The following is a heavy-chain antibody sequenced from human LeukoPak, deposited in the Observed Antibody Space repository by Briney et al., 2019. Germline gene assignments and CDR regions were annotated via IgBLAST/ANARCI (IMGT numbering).Heavy chain of an antibody. Sequence: PGGSLRLSCAAAGFTFSSYAMSWVRQAPGKGLEWVSAISGSGGSTYYADSVKGRFTISRDNSKNTLYLQMNSLRAEDRAVYYCAKGPRERYSSSSVDDYWGQGTLVTVSS. CDR3: AKGPRERYSSSSVDDY. CDR1: GFTFSSYA. V-gene: IGHV3-23*01. J-gene: IGHJ4*02. CDR2: ISGSGGST. D-gene: IGHD6-6*01.